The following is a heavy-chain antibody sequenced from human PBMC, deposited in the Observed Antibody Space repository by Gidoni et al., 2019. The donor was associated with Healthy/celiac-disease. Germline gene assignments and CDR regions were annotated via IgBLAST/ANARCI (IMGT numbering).Heavy chain of an antibody. D-gene: IGHD3-3*01. J-gene: IGHJ4*02. CDR3: ARGEYYDFWSGYYTTPADFDY. CDR2: ISSSGSTI. V-gene: IGHV3-11*01. CDR1: GFPFSAYY. Sequence: QVQLVESGGGLVKPGGSLRLSGASSGFPFSAYYMSWIRQAPGKGLEWVSYISSSGSTIYYADSVKGRFTISRDNAKNSLYLQMNSLRAEDTAVYYCARGEYYDFWSGYYTTPADFDYWGQGTLVTVSS.